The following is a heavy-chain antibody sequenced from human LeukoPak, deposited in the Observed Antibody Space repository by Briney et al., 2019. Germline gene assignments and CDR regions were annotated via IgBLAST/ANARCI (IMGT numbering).Heavy chain of an antibody. CDR1: GFTFSSYE. Sequence: PGGSLRLSCAASGFTFSSYEMNWVRQAPGKGLEWVSYISSSGSTIYYADSVKGRFTISRDNSKNSLYLQMNSLRAEDTALYYCAKGPVRGSYRYGYFDYWGQGTLVTVSS. CDR3: AKGPVRGSYRYGYFDY. J-gene: IGHJ4*02. D-gene: IGHD3-16*02. CDR2: ISSSGSTI. V-gene: IGHV3-48*03.